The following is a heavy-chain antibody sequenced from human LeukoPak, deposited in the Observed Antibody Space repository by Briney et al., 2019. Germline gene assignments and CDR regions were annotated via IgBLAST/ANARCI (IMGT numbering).Heavy chain of an antibody. D-gene: IGHD2-2*02. CDR2: INSDGSST. CDR3: ARRYCSSTSCYKGLDY. Sequence: GGSLRLSCAASGFTFSSYWMHWVRQAPGKGLVWVSRINSDGSSTSYADSVKGRFTISRDNAKNTLYLQMNSLRAEDTAVYYCARRYCSSTSCYKGLDYWGQGTLATVSS. J-gene: IGHJ4*02. V-gene: IGHV3-74*01. CDR1: GFTFSSYW.